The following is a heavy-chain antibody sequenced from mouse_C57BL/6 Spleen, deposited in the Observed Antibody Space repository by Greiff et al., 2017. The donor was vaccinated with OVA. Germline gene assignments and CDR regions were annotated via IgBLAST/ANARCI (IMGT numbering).Heavy chain of an antibody. CDR3: ARGGDYDDWCAY. D-gene: IGHD2-4*01. Sequence: QVQLQQSGAELVKPGASVKISCKASGYAFSSYWMNWVKQRPGKGLEWIGQIYPGDGDTNYNGKFKGKATLTADKSSSTAYMQLSSLTSVDSAVYFCARGGDYDDWCAYWGQGTLVTVSA. CDR2: IYPGDGDT. CDR1: GYAFSSYW. J-gene: IGHJ3*01. V-gene: IGHV1-80*01.